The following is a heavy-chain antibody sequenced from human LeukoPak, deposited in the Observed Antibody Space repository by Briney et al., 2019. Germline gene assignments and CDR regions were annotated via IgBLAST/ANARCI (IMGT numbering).Heavy chain of an antibody. D-gene: IGHD3-10*01. CDR2: IIPILGIA. Sequence: SVKVSCKASGGTFSSYAISWVRQAPGQGLEWMGRIIPILGIANYAQKFQGRVTITADKSMSTAYMELSSPRSEDTAVYYCAGAYYYGSGSFYGMDVWGQGTTVTVSS. V-gene: IGHV1-69*04. CDR1: GGTFSSYA. CDR3: AGAYYYGSGSFYGMDV. J-gene: IGHJ6*02.